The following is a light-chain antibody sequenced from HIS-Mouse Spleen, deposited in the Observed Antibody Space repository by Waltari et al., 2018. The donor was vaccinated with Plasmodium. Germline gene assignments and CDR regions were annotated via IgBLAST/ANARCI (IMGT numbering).Light chain of an antibody. Sequence: SYELTQPPSVSVSPGQTARITCSGDALPKQYAYWYQQKTGQAPVLGIYKDSERPPVIPERFSGSRSGTTVTLTISGVQAEDEADYYCQSADSSGTYVVFGGGTKLTVL. CDR2: KDS. CDR1: ALPKQY. V-gene: IGLV3-25*03. CDR3: QSADSSGTYVV. J-gene: IGLJ2*01.